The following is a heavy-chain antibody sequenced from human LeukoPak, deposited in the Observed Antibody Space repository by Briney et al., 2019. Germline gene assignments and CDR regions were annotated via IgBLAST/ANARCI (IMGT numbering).Heavy chain of an antibody. D-gene: IGHD6-25*01. CDR3: ARASSGGCFDY. V-gene: IGHV4-34*01. J-gene: IGHJ4*02. CDR2: INHSGST. Sequence: SETLSLTCAVYGGSFSGYYWSWIRQPPGKGLEWIGEINHSGSTNYNPSLKSRVTISVDTSKNQFSLKLSSVTAADTAVYYCARASSGGCFDYWGQGTLVTVSS. CDR1: GGSFSGYY.